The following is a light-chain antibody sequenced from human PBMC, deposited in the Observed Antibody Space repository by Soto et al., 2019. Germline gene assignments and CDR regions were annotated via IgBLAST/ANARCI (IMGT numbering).Light chain of an antibody. J-gene: IGKJ2*01. CDR2: LGS. CDR1: GDLQRSHGYRY. Sequence: DIVMTQSPLSLPVIPGEPASISCRSSGDLQRSHGYRYLDWYLQKPGQSPQLLIYLGSNRASGVPDRFSGSGSGTDFTLQISRVEAEDVGVYYCMQVLHTPYTFGQGTRLEIK. V-gene: IGKV2-28*01. CDR3: MQVLHTPYT.